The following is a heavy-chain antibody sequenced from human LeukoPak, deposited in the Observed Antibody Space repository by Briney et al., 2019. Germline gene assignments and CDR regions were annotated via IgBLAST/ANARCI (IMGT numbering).Heavy chain of an antibody. CDR2: IYPGDSDT. CDR1: GYSFTNYW. V-gene: IGHV5-51*01. D-gene: IGHD2-2*01. J-gene: IGHJ5*02. Sequence: GESLKISCKGSGYSFTNYWIAWVRQMPGKGLEWMGIIYPGDSDTRYSPSFQGQVTISADKSISTAYLQWSSLKASDTAMYYCARQPDYCSSTSCYAVDPWGQGTLVTVSS. CDR3: ARQPDYCSSTSCYAVDP.